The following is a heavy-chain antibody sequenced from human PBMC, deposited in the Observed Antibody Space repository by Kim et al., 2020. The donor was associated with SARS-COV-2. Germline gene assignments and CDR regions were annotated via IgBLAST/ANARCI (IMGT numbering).Heavy chain of an antibody. CDR1: GFTFSNAW. CDR3: TTDSIAAAGKGDYYYYGMDV. CDR2: IKSKTDGGTT. V-gene: IGHV3-15*01. D-gene: IGHD6-13*01. Sequence: GGSLRLSCAASGFTFSNAWMSWVRQAPGKGLEWVGRIKSKTDGGTTDYAAPVKGRFTISRDDSKNTLYLQMNSLKTEDTAVYYCTTDSIAAAGKGDYYYYGMDVWGQGTTVTVSS. J-gene: IGHJ6*02.